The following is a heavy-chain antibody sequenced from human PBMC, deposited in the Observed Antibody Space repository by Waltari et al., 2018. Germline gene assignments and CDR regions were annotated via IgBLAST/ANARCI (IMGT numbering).Heavy chain of an antibody. V-gene: IGHV4-38-2*01. CDR2: IYHSGST. D-gene: IGHD4-17*01. Sequence: QVQLQESGPGLVKPSETLSLPCAVSGYSIGCGYYWCWIWQPPGKGQEWSGSIYHSGSTNGNPSLKRRLTIPVDTSKNTSSLKLSPVTAADTAAYYCARHPPRIYGDYDKFDYWGQGTLVTVSS. CDR1: GYSIGCGYY. CDR3: ARHPPRIYGDYDKFDY. J-gene: IGHJ4*02.